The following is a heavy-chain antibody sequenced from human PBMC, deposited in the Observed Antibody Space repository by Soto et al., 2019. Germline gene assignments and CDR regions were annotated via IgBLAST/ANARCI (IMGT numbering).Heavy chain of an antibody. CDR2: ISAYNGNT. V-gene: IGHV1-18*01. Sequence: GSSVKVSCKASGYTFTSYGISWVRQAPGQGLEWMGWISAYNGNTNYAQKLQGRVTMTTDTSTSTAYMELRSLRSDDTAVYYCARDVYDDSSGFYYGMDVWGQGTKVTVSS. CDR1: GYTFTSYG. CDR3: ARDVYDDSSGFYYGMDV. J-gene: IGHJ6*02. D-gene: IGHD3-22*01.